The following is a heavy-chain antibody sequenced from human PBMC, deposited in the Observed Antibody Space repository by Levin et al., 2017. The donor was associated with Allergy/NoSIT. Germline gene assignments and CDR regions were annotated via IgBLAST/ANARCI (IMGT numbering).Heavy chain of an antibody. V-gene: IGHV5-51*01. Sequence: GESLKISCKGSGFTFTSYWIDWVRQVPGKGLEWVWNIYTGNSDTRYSPSFKGQVTISADKSNSSAYLQWSSLKASDTAMYYCARRLGTARGWCAFDIWGQGTMVTVSS. D-gene: IGHD3-16*01. J-gene: IGHJ3*02. CDR1: GFTFTSYW. CDR2: IYTGNSDT. CDR3: ARRLGTARGWCAFDI.